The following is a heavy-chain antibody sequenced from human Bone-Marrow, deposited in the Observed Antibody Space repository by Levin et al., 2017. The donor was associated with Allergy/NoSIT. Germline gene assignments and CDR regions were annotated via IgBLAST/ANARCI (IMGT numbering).Heavy chain of an antibody. J-gene: IGHJ3*02. CDR2: ISSSSSYI. D-gene: IGHD3-3*01. Sequence: LSLTCAASGFTFRSYSMNWVRQAPGKGLEWVSSISSSSSYIYYADSVKGRFTISRDNAKNSLYLQMNSLRAEDTAVYYCARDPDDFWSGYYDAFDIWGQGTMVTVSS. CDR1: GFTFRSYS. CDR3: ARDPDDFWSGYYDAFDI. V-gene: IGHV3-21*01.